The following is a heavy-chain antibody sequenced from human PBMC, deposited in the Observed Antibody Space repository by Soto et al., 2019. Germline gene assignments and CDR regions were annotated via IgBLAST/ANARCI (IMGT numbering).Heavy chain of an antibody. CDR2: IYPGDSDT. CDR1: GYSFTSHW. J-gene: IGHJ4*02. V-gene: IGHV5-51*01. CDR3: ARLDDYGYTIDY. D-gene: IGHD5-12*01. Sequence: GESLKISFKGSGYSFTSHWIAWVRQMPGKGLEWMGIIYPGDSDTRYSPSFQGQVTMSGDKSISAAYVQWSSLKASDTAMYYCARLDDYGYTIDYWGQGSLVTVSS.